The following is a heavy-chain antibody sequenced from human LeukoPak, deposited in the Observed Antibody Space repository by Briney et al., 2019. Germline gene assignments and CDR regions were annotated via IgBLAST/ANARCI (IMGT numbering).Heavy chain of an antibody. D-gene: IGHD3-9*01. CDR3: ARRGGLLRYFDWLSTYYFDY. Sequence: SETLSLTCTVSGGSISSYYWSWIRQPPGKGLEWIGEINHSGSTNYNPSLKSRVTISVDTSKNQFSLKLSSVTAADTAVYYCARRGGLLRYFDWLSTYYFDYWGQGTLVTVSS. J-gene: IGHJ4*02. CDR2: INHSGST. V-gene: IGHV4-34*01. CDR1: GGSISSYY.